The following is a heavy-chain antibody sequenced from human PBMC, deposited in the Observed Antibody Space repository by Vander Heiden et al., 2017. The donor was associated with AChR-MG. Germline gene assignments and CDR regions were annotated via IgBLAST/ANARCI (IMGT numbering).Heavy chain of an antibody. V-gene: IGHV4-34*01. D-gene: IGHD6-19*01. J-gene: IGHJ2*01. CDR2: INHSGST. Sequence: QVQLQQWGAGLLKPSETLSLTCAVYGGSFSGYYWSWIRQPPGKGLEWIGEINHSGSTNYNPSLKSRVTISVDTSKNQFSLKLRSVTAADTAVYYCARGFGSGWDFDLWGRGTLVTVSS. CDR3: ARGFGSGWDFDL. CDR1: GGSFSGYY.